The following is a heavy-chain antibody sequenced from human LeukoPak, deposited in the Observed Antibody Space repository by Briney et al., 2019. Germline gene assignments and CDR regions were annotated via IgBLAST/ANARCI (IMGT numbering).Heavy chain of an antibody. CDR3: TRDRGGGGGRLGGGVYYGMDV. V-gene: IGHV3-49*04. D-gene: IGHD3-16*01. CDR2: IRSKAYGGTT. Sequence: HPGGSLRLSCTASGFTFGDYAMSWVRQAPGKGLEWVGFIRSKAYGGTTEYAASVKGRFTISRDDSKSIAYLQMNSLKTEDTAVYYCTRDRGGGGGRLGGGVYYGMDVWGQGTTVTVSS. J-gene: IGHJ6*02. CDR1: GFTFGDYA.